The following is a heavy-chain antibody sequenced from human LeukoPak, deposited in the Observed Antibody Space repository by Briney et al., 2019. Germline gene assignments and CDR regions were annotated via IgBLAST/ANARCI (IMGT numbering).Heavy chain of an antibody. CDR3: ARGGYCSGGSCYGGFQH. D-gene: IGHD2-15*01. CDR1: GYTFTGYY. CDR2: INPNSGGT. J-gene: IGHJ1*01. V-gene: IGHV1-2*02. Sequence: GASVKVSCKASGYTFTGYYMHRVRQAPGQGLEWMGWINPNSGGTNYAQKFQGRVTMTRDTSISTAYMELSRLRSDDTAVYYCARGGYCSGGSCYGGFQHWGQGTLVTVSS.